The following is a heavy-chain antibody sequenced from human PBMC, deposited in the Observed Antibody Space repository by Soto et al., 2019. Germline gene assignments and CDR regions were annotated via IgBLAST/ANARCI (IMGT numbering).Heavy chain of an antibody. CDR1: GYSISSGYY. CDR2: IYHSGST. Sequence: SETLSLTCAVSGYSISSGYYWGWIRQTPGKGLEWIASIYHSGSTYYNPSLKSRVTISVDTSKNQFSLKLTSVTAADTAVYYCARGAATVTPGRFDPWGQGIMVTVSS. D-gene: IGHD4-17*01. CDR3: ARGAATVTPGRFDP. V-gene: IGHV4-38-2*01. J-gene: IGHJ5*02.